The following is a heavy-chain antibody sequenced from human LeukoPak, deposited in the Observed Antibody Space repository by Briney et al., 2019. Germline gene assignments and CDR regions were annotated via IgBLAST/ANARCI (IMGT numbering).Heavy chain of an antibody. J-gene: IGHJ1*01. CDR1: SGSFSGYY. V-gene: IGHV4-34*01. Sequence: SETLSLTCAVYSGSFSGYYWSWLRQPPGKGLEWIGEINHSGSTNYNPSLKSRVTISVDTSKNQFSLKLSSVTAADTAVYYCARSSRYPIFWPAAFQHWGQGTLVTVSS. D-gene: IGHD3-9*01. CDR3: ARSSRYPIFWPAAFQH. CDR2: INHSGST.